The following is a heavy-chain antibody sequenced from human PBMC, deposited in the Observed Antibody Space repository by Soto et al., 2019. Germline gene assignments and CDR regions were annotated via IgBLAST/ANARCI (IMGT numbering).Heavy chain of an antibody. CDR2: VYYSGST. J-gene: IGHJ4*02. D-gene: IGHD2-2*01. CDR1: GGSISSDSYY. V-gene: IGHV4-61*01. Sequence: PSETLSLTCTVSGGSISSDSYYWSWIRQPPGKGLEWIAYVYYSGSTNNNPSLRSRVTISIDTSKNQFSLKLSSVTAADTAMYYCARLDCVSNSCLFDFWGQGTLVTVSS. CDR3: ARLDCVSNSCLFDF.